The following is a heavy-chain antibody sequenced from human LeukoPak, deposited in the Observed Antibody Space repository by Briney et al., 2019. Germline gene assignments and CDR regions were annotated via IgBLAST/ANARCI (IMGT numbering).Heavy chain of an antibody. CDR1: GGSISSYY. CDR2: IYYSGST. V-gene: IGHV4-59*01. CDR3: ARDKYSSSWYYFDY. J-gene: IGHJ4*02. D-gene: IGHD6-13*01. Sequence: SETLSLTCTVSGGSISSYYWSWIRQPPGKGLEWIGYIYYSGSTNYNPSLKSRVTISVDTSKNQFSLKLSSVTAADTAVYYCARDKYSSSWYYFDYWGQGTLVTVSS.